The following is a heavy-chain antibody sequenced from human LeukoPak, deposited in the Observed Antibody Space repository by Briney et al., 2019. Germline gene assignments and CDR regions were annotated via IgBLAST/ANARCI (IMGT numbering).Heavy chain of an antibody. CDR1: GFTFSSYA. D-gene: IGHD3-22*01. J-gene: IGHJ3*02. Sequence: GGSLRLSCAASGFTFSSYAMSWVRQAPGKGLEWVSAVSGSGGSTYYADSVKGRFTISRDNSKNTLYLQMNSLRAEDTAVYYCANCYYDSSGYYSPAFDIWGQGTMVTVSS. V-gene: IGHV3-23*01. CDR2: VSGSGGST. CDR3: ANCYYDSSGYYSPAFDI.